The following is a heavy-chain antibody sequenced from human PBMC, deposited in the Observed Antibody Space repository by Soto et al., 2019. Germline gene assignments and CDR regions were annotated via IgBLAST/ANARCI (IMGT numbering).Heavy chain of an antibody. J-gene: IGHJ4*02. D-gene: IGHD2-21*01. CDR2: INPSGGST. CDR3: ARVGDCGGDCFNFDY. CDR1: GYTFTSYY. V-gene: IGHV1-46*03. Sequence: ASVKVSCKASGYTFTSYYMHWVRQAPGQGPEWMGIINPSGGSTSYAQKFQGRVTMTRDTSTSTVYMELSSLRSEDTAVYYCARVGDCGGDCFNFDYWGQGTLVTVSS.